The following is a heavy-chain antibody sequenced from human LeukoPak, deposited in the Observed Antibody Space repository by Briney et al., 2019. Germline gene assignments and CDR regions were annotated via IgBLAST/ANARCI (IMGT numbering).Heavy chain of an antibody. CDR3: ARISCTGNGCRRYSYYDMDV. CDR2: IWYDGSNK. J-gene: IGHJ6*02. V-gene: IGHV3-33*01. D-gene: IGHD2-8*02. CDR1: GFTFITFG. Sequence: GRSLRLSSAAPGFTFITFGINWVRQAPGQGLEWVAVIWYDGSNKYYADSVKGRFTVSRDNSKSTLYLQLNSLRVEDTAVYYCARISCTGNGCRRYSYYDMDVWGQGTTVTVSS.